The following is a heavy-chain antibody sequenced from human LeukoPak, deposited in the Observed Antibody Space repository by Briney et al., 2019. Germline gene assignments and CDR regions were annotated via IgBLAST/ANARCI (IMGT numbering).Heavy chain of an antibody. CDR1: GGSFSGYY. CDR3: ARSGQLAEWSYYMDV. D-gene: IGHD3-3*01. V-gene: IGHV4-34*01. CDR2: INHSGST. Sequence: MSSETLSLTCAVYGGSFSGYYWSWIRQPPGKGLVWIGEINHSGSTNYNPSLKSRVTISVDTSKNQFSLKLSSVTAADTAVYYCARSGQLAEWSYYMDVWGKGTTVTVSS. J-gene: IGHJ6*03.